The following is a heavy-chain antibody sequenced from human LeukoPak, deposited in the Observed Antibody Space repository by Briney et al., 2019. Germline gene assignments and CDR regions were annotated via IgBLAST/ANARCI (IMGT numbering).Heavy chain of an antibody. J-gene: IGHJ4*02. V-gene: IGHV3-7*01. CDR3: VRYKTVGASFADY. CDR1: GFTFSTYW. D-gene: IGHD1-26*01. Sequence: GGSLRLSCVGSGFTFSTYWMSWGRQAPGKGLEWVANVKQDGSEKYYVDSVKGRFTISRDNAKNSLYLQMNSLRAEDTAVYFCVRYKTVGASFADYWGQGTLVTVSS. CDR2: VKQDGSEK.